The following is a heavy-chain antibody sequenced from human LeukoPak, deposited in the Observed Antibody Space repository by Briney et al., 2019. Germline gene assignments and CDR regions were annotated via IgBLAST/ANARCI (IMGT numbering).Heavy chain of an antibody. D-gene: IGHD2-21*01. Sequence: SETLSLTCTVSGGSISNYYWSWIRRTAGKRLEWIGRVYTSGSTSYNPSLKSRLTISVDTSKDEVSLKLSSVTAADTAVYYCARSFFVVSPASPYDAFELWGQGTMVTVPS. CDR2: VYTSGST. CDR3: ARSFFVVSPASPYDAFEL. V-gene: IGHV4-4*07. J-gene: IGHJ3*01. CDR1: GGSISNYY.